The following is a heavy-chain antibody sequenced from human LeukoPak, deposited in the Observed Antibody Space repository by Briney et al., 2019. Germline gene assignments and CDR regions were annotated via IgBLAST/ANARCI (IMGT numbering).Heavy chain of an antibody. V-gene: IGHV4-59*11. J-gene: IGHJ4*02. CDR2: IYYSGST. Sequence: SETLSLTCTVSGGSISSHYWSWIRQPPGKGLEWIGYIYYSGSTNYNPSLKSRVTISVDTSKNQFSLKLSSVTAADTAVYYCARENWNQFDYWGQGILVTVSS. CDR1: GGSISSHY. D-gene: IGHD1-1*01. CDR3: ARENWNQFDY.